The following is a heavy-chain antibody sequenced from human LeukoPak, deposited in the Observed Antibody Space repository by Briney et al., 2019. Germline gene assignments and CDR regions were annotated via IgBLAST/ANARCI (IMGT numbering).Heavy chain of an antibody. V-gene: IGHV4-39*01. CDR3: ARGSYNPNYDFWSGYPDYYYMDV. J-gene: IGHJ6*03. Sequence: SETLSLTCTVSGGPISSSSYYWGWIRQPPGKGLEWIGSIYYSGSTYYNPSLKSRVTISVDTAKNQFSPKLSAVPAADKAVYYCARGSYNPNYDFWSGYPDYYYMDVWGKGTTVTVSS. CDR1: GGPISSSSYY. CDR2: IYYSGST. D-gene: IGHD3-3*01.